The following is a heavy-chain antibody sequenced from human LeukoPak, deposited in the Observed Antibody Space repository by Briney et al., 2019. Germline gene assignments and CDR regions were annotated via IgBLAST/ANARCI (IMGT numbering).Heavy chain of an antibody. J-gene: IGHJ6*03. CDR1: GFTFSNYG. Sequence: GGSLRLSCAASGFTFSNYGMHWVRQAPGKWLEWVAVISYDGSNKYSADSVKGRFTISRDNSKNTLYLQMNSLRAEDTAIYYCAKDLPYYYYMDVWGKGTTVTVSS. CDR2: ISYDGSNK. V-gene: IGHV3-30*18. CDR3: AKDLPYYYYMDV.